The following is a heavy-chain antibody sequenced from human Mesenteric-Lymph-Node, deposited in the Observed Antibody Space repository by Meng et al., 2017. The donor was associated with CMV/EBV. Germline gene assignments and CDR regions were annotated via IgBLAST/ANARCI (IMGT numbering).Heavy chain of an antibody. D-gene: IGHD2-2*01. CDR1: GGSVTSGSYY. V-gene: IGHV4-61*01. CDR3: ARDYSCSSDDCYQGIDP. CDR2: IYYTGST. Sequence: SETLSLTCTVSGGSVTSGSYYWRWIRQPPGKGLEWIGNIYYTGSTIYNPSLKGRVTISQGTSQRQFSLKLSSVTAADTAVYYCARDYSCSSDDCYQGIDPWGQGTLVTVSS. J-gene: IGHJ5*02.